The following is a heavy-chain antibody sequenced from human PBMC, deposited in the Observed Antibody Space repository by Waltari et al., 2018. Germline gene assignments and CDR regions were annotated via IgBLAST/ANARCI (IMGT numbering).Heavy chain of an antibody. J-gene: IGHJ4*02. Sequence: QVQLVESGGGVVQPGRSLRLSCAAYGFTFSSNALRWVRQAPGKGLEWVAVISFDGSNKYYADSVKGRFTISRDNSKNTLYLQMNSLRAEDTAVYYCARDTVDSGYVGFYFDYWGQGTLVTVSS. V-gene: IGHV3-30-3*01. CDR3: ARDTVDSGYVGFYFDY. CDR1: GFTFSSNA. D-gene: IGHD5-12*01. CDR2: ISFDGSNK.